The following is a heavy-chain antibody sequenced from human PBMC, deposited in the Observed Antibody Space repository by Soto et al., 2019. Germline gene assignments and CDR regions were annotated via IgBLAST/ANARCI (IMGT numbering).Heavy chain of an antibody. J-gene: IGHJ4*02. V-gene: IGHV5-51*01. CDR2: IYPGDSDT. D-gene: IGHD2-2*01. CDR1: GLTFTSYW. CDR3: AKHEGYCSSTTCSNFDY. Sequence: PGESLKISCRGSGLTFTSYWIAWVRQMPGKGLEWMGIIYPGDSDTSYSPSFQGQITISADKSINTAYLQWSSLKASDTAMYYCAKHEGYCSSTTCSNFDYWGQGTLVTVSS.